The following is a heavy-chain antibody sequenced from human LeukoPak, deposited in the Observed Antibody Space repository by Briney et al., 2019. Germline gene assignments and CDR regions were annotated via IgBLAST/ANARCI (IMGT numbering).Heavy chain of an antibody. J-gene: IGHJ4*02. Sequence: SVKVSCKASGYTFTSYYMHWVRQAPGQGLEWMGRIIPILGIANYAQKFQGRVTITADKSTSTAYMELSSLRSEDTAVYYCVYTSTRFDYWGQGTLVTVSS. CDR2: IIPILGIA. V-gene: IGHV1-69*02. CDR1: GYTFTSYY. D-gene: IGHD5/OR15-5a*01. CDR3: VYTSTRFDY.